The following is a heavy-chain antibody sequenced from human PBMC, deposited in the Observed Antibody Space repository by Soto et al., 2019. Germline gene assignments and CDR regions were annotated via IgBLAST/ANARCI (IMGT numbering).Heavy chain of an antibody. CDR2: INGGGGTT. CDR1: GVSFSGYT. V-gene: IGHV3-23*01. D-gene: IGHD3-9*01. Sequence: PGGSLRLSCAASGVSFSGYTMNWVGQGQGKGLEWISGINGGGGTTYYADSVKGRFTISRDDSKNILYLQMNSPRAEDTAIYYCAKDRHPGGILTFDYWGRGTLVTVSS. J-gene: IGHJ4*02. CDR3: AKDRHPGGILTFDY.